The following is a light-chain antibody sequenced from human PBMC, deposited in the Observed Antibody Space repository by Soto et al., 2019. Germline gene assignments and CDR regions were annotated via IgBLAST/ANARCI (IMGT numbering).Light chain of an antibody. CDR3: QQRSNWPLT. J-gene: IGKJ4*01. Sequence: EIVLTQSPATLSLFPGERATLSCRASQSVSSYLAWYQQKPGQAPRLLIYDASNRATGIPARFSGSGSGTDFSLTISSLEPEDFAVYYCQQRSNWPLTFGGGTTVEIK. CDR2: DAS. CDR1: QSVSSY. V-gene: IGKV3-11*01.